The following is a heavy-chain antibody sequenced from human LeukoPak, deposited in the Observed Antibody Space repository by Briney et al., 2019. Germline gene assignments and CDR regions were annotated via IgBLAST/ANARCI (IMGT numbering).Heavy chain of an antibody. CDR3: ARAGTTGSVDI. J-gene: IGHJ3*02. CDR2: INQDGSEK. D-gene: IGHD1-1*01. V-gene: IGHV3-7*01. Sequence: GGSLRLSCAASGFTFSIYWMSWVRQAPGKGLEWVANINQDGSEKYYVDSVKGRFTISRDNGKNSLYLQMNSLRAEDTAVYYCARAGTTGSVDIWGQGTMVTVSS. CDR1: GFTFSIYW.